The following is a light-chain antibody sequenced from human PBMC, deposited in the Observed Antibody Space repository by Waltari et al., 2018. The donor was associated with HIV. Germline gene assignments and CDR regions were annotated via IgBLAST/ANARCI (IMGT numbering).Light chain of an antibody. V-gene: IGKV3-15*01. CDR3: QQYSHWPLMYN. Sequence: EIVMTQSPATLSVSPGERATLSCRASQTISSNLAWYQHKPGQSPRLLIYAAATRATGIPARFRASGSGTEFTLTISSLQSEDFAVYYCQQYSHWPLMYNFGQGTKLEIK. CDR2: AAA. J-gene: IGKJ2*01. CDR1: QTISSN.